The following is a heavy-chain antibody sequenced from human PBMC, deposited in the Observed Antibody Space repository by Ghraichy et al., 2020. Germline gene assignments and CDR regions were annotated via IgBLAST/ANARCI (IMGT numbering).Heavy chain of an antibody. CDR3: ASGLPGYSSDWWDN. J-gene: IGHJ4*02. CDR2: IYPSDSDT. CDR1: GYSFSSYW. D-gene: IGHD6-19*01. V-gene: IGHV5-51*01. Sequence: GESLNISCKASGYSFSSYWIGWVRQMPGKGLEWMGIIYPSDSDTRYSPSFQGQVTISADKSISTAYLQWSSLKASDSAIYYCASGLPGYSSDWWDNWGQGTLVTVSS.